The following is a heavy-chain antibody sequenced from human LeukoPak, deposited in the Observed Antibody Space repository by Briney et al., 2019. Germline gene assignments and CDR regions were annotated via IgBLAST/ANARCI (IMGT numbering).Heavy chain of an antibody. CDR2: IKEDGSVK. J-gene: IGHJ6*02. CDR3: ARRWKLSLDV. D-gene: IGHD5-24*01. CDR1: GFTFSIYW. V-gene: IGHV3-7*01. Sequence: GGSLRLSCAASGFTFSIYWMTRVRQAPGKGLEGVANIKEDGSVKYYVDSVKGRFTISRDNAKKSLYLQMNNLRGEDTAVYFCARRWKLSLDVWGQGTTVTVSS.